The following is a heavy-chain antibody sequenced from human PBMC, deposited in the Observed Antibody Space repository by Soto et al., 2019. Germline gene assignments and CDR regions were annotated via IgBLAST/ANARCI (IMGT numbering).Heavy chain of an antibody. Sequence: QITLEESGPTLVKPTQTLTLTCTFSGFSLTTDGVGVGWIRQAPGKALEWLAVIHWKDDKNYSPSLMTRLTITKDTSKDQVVVTITDVDPVDTGTYYCAHRRVAYGLDVWGQGTTVTVSS. V-gene: IGHV2-5*01. CDR2: IHWKDDK. J-gene: IGHJ6*02. CDR1: GFSLTTDGVG. CDR3: AHRRVAYGLDV.